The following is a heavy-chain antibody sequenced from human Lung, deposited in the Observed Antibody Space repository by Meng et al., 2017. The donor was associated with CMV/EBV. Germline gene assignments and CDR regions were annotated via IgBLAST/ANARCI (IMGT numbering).Heavy chain of an antibody. V-gene: IGHV1-18*01. D-gene: IGHD3-9*01. Sequence: AXVXVSXXASGYTFSRYGISWVRQAPGQGLEWLGWVGGCDGDTNYALEFRGRVTMTTDTVTNTAYMELRSLTSDDTAVYYCARDWECLDRSDVFDIWGQGXMVTVSS. J-gene: IGHJ3*02. CDR2: VGGCDGDT. CDR3: ARDWECLDRSDVFDI. CDR1: GYTFSRYG.